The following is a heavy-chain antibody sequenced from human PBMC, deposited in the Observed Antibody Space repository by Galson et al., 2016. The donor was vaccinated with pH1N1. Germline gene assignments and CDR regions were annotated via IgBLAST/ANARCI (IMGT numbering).Heavy chain of an antibody. CDR1: GYTFTSYA. J-gene: IGHJ3*02. Sequence: SVKVSCKASGYTFTSYAMNWVRQAPGQGLEWMGGIIAIFNTPNYAQDFQGRVTITADKPTTTVYLELSGLTSEDTAVYYCARARNYYGNEAFDIWGQGTMVIVSS. V-gene: IGHV1-69*06. CDR3: ARARNYYGNEAFDI. CDR2: IIAIFNTP. D-gene: IGHD3-22*01.